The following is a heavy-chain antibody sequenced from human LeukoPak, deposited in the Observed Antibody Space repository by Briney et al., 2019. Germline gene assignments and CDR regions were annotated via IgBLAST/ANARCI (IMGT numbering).Heavy chain of an antibody. V-gene: IGHV3-30*03. CDR3: VWFGEFVI. Sequence: PGGSLRLSCEASGFTFSSYGMHWVRQAPGKGLEWVALISYDGDNKYYADSVKGRFTITRDNSENTLYLQMNSLRAEDTAVYYCVWFGEFVIWGQGTMVTVSS. CDR1: GFTFSSYG. CDR2: ISYDGDNK. J-gene: IGHJ3*02. D-gene: IGHD3-10*01.